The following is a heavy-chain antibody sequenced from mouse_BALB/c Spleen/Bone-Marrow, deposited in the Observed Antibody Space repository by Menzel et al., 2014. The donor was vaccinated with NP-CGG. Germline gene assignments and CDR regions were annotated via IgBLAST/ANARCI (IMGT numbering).Heavy chain of an antibody. Sequence: VKLQESGPGLVAPSQSLSITCTVSGLSLTSYGVHWVRQPPGKGLEWLGVIWAGGSTNYNSALMSRLSISKDNSKSQVFLKMTSLQTDDTAMYYCARVLEGFAYWGQGTLVTVSA. CDR2: IWAGGST. CDR1: GLSLTSYG. V-gene: IGHV2-9*02. J-gene: IGHJ3*01. CDR3: ARVLEGFAY.